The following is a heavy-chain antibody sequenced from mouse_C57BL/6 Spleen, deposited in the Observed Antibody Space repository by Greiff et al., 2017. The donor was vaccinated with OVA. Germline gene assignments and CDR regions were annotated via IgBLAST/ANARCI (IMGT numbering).Heavy chain of an antibody. V-gene: IGHV1-53*01. CDR3: ARSRDGYFYWYFDV. CDR1: GYTFTSSW. Sequence: VQLQKPGTELVKPGASVTLSCKASGYTFTSSWMHWVKQRPGQGLEWIGNINPSNGGPNYNEKFKSKATLTVDKSSSTAYMQLSSLTSEDSAVYYCARSRDGYFYWYFDVWGTGTTVTVSS. J-gene: IGHJ1*03. D-gene: IGHD2-3*01. CDR2: INPSNGGP.